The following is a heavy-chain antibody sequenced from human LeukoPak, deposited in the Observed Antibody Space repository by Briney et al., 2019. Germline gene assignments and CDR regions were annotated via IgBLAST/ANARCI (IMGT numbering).Heavy chain of an antibody. CDR2: ISGSGGST. CDR1: GFTFSSYA. V-gene: IGHV3-23*01. J-gene: IGHJ4*02. Sequence: GGSLRLSCAASGFTFSSYAMSWVRQAPGKGLEWVSVISGSGGSTYYADSVQGRFTISRDSSKNTLYLQINSLRAENTAVYYCAKSIWSGYSSFDYWGQGTLVTVSS. D-gene: IGHD3-3*01. CDR3: AKSIWSGYSSFDY.